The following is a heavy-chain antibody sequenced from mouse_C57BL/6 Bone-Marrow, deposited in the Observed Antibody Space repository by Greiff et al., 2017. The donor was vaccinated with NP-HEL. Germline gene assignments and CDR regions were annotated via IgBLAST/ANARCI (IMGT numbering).Heavy chain of an antibody. Sequence: VQLQQSGAELVKPGASVKLSCKASGYTFTEYTIHWVKQRSGQGLEWIGWFYPGSGSIKYNEKFQDKATLTADKSSSTVYMELSRLTSEDSAVYFCARHEDNDGYYWTGFAYWGQGTLVTVSA. CDR1: GYTFTEYT. CDR3: ARHEDNDGYYWTGFAY. D-gene: IGHD2-3*01. V-gene: IGHV1-62-2*01. J-gene: IGHJ3*01. CDR2: FYPGSGSI.